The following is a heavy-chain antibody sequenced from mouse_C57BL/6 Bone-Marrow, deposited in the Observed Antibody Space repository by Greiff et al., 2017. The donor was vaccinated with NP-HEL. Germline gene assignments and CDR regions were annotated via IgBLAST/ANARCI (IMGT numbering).Heavy chain of an antibody. J-gene: IGHJ4*01. CDR3: ASSIYYDYPYAMDY. CDR1: GYTFTDYN. D-gene: IGHD2-4*01. V-gene: IGHV1-18*01. CDR2: INPNNGGT. Sequence: EVQLQQSGPELVKPGASVKIPCKASGYTFTDYNMDWVKQSHGKSLEWIGDINPNNGGTIYNQKFKGKATLTVDKSSSTAYMELRSLTSEDTAVYYCASSIYYDYPYAMDYWGQGTSVTVSS.